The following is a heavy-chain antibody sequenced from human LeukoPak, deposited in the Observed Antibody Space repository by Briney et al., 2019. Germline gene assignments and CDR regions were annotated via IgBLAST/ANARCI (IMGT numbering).Heavy chain of an antibody. CDR1: GFTFSSYW. J-gene: IGHJ4*02. CDR2: IKQDGSEK. V-gene: IGHV3-7*01. CDR3: KSGGAAPGTFDY. D-gene: IGHD1-7*01. Sequence: GGSLRLSCAASGFTFSSYWMSWVRQAPVKGLEWVANIKQDGSEKYYVDSVKGRFTISRDNAKNSLYLQLNSLRVEDTAVYYCKSGGAAPGTFDYWGQGTLVTVSP.